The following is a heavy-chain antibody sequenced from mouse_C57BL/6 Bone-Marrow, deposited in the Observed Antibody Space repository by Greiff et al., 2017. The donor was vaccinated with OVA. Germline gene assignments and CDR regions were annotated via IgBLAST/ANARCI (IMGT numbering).Heavy chain of an antibody. CDR1: GYTFTSYW. CDR2: IDPSDSET. J-gene: IGHJ1*03. D-gene: IGHD2-3*01. V-gene: IGHV1-52*01. CDR3: ARLDDGYPHWYFDV. Sequence: VQLQQPGAELVRPGSSVKLSCKASGYTFTSYWMHWVKQRPIQGLEWIGNIDPSDSETHYNQKFKDKATLTVDKSSSTAYMQLSSLTSEDSAVYYCARLDDGYPHWYFDVWGTGTTVTVSS.